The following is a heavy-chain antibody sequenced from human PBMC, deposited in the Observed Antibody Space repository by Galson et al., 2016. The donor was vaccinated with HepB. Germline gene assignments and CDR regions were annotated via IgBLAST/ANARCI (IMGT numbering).Heavy chain of an antibody. V-gene: IGHV3-23*01. CDR3: ARVRPRSGYCFDY. CDR1: GFTFSTYA. J-gene: IGHJ4*02. Sequence: SLRLSCASSGFTFSTYAMSWVRQVPGKGLEWVSSVSGSGGTSYADSVKGRFTISRDNSKNTLYLQMNSLRVEDTAVYYCARVRPRSGYCFDYWGQGTLVTVSS. D-gene: IGHD5-12*01. CDR2: VSGSGGT.